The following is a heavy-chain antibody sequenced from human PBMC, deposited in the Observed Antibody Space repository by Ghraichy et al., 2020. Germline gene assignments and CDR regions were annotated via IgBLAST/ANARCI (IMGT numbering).Heavy chain of an antibody. D-gene: IGHD6-13*01. Sequence: LSLTCIVSGGSISSRTYQWGWIRQPPGKGLEWIGTMYYSGSTYYNPSLKSRLTISVDTSKNHFSLKLSSVTAADTAVYFCASGKVSLATAFASWGQGILVTVSS. CDR3: ASGKVSLATAFAS. CDR2: MYYSGST. J-gene: IGHJ4*02. V-gene: IGHV4-39*02. CDR1: GGSISSRTYQ.